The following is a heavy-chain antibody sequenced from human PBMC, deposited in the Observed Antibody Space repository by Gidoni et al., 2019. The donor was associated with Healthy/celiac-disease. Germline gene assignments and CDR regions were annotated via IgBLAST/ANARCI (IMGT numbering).Heavy chain of an antibody. CDR1: GGSISSSSYY. V-gene: IGHV4-39*07. J-gene: IGHJ4*02. Sequence: QLQLQESGPGLAQPSETLSLPCPVSGGSISSSSYYWGWIRQPPGKGLEWIGSIYYRGSTHYNPSLNSLVTVSVDTSNNQFCLKLRSVTAADTTVYYCAGVGGQLGNFDYWGQGTLVTVSS. CDR2: IYYRGST. CDR3: AGVGGQLGNFDY. D-gene: IGHD6-6*01.